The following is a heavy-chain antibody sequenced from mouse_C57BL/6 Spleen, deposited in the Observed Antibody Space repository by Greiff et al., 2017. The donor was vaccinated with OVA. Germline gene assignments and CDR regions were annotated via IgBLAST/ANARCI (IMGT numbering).Heavy chain of an antibody. D-gene: IGHD2-3*01. CDR1: GFSLTSYA. CDR3: ARNDDGYPYYFDY. J-gene: IGHJ2*01. Sequence: VKLKESGPGLVAPSQSLSITCTVSGFSLTSYAISLVRQPPGKGLEWLGVIWTGVGTNYNSALKFRLSISKDNSKSQVFLKMNSLQTDDTARYYCARNDDGYPYYFDYWGQGTTLTVSS. CDR2: IWTGVGT. V-gene: IGHV2-9-1*01.